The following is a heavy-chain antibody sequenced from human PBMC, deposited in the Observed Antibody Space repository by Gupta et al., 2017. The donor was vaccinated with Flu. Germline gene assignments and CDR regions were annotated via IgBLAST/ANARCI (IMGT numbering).Heavy chain of an antibody. Sequence: RQAPGKGPVWCSYINSEGSSIIYANSVKGRFTISRDNAKNTLYLEMNSLRVEDTAVYYCAIARYGSTYGMDVWGQGTTVTVSS. D-gene: IGHD3-9*01. CDR3: AIARYGSTYGMDV. CDR2: INSEGSSI. V-gene: IGHV3-74*01. J-gene: IGHJ6*02.